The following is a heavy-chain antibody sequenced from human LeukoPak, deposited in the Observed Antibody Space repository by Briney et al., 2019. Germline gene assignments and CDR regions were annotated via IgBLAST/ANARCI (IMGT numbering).Heavy chain of an antibody. Sequence: PSGTLSLTCAVSGGSISSSNWWSWVRQPPGKGLEWIGEIYHSGSTNYNPSLKSRVTISVDKSKNQFSLKLSSVTAADTAVYYCARKVRLRDVYYYYMDVWGKGTTVTVSS. D-gene: IGHD5-12*01. CDR2: IYHSGST. J-gene: IGHJ6*03. V-gene: IGHV4-4*02. CDR1: GGSISSSNW. CDR3: ARKVRLRDVYYYYMDV.